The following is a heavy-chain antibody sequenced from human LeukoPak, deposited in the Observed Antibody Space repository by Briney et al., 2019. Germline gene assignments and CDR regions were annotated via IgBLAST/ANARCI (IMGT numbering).Heavy chain of an antibody. CDR1: GFSVSSNY. Sequence: GGSLRLSCAASGFSVSSNYMNWVRQAPGKGLEWVSAISGSGGSTYYADSVKGRFTISRDNSKNTLYLQMNSLRAEDTAVYYCAKDRWTEVDAFDIWGQGTMVTVSS. D-gene: IGHD1-1*01. J-gene: IGHJ3*02. CDR2: ISGSGGST. CDR3: AKDRWTEVDAFDI. V-gene: IGHV3-23*01.